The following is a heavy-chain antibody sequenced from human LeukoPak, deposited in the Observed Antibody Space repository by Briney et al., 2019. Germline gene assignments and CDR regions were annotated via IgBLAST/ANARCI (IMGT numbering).Heavy chain of an antibody. V-gene: IGHV4-30-2*02. CDR2: IYLDGST. D-gene: IGHD6-19*01. CDR3: ASSVSGWSLFDY. CDR1: GGSITSGDFA. J-gene: IGHJ4*02. Sequence: SETLSLTCAVSGGSITSGDFAWSWIRQPPGKGLEFIGYIYLDGSTFYNPSLKSRVTMSVDRSKNQFSLRLNSVTAADTAVYYCASSVSGWSLFDYWGQGTLVTVSS.